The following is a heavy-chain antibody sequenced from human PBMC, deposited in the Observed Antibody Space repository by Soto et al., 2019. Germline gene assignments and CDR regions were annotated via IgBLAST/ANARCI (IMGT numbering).Heavy chain of an antibody. V-gene: IGHV3-53*01. J-gene: IGHJ4*02. CDR1: GFPVSSNY. CDR3: ATAPRSEGYGRFLDG. CDR2: IYSGGST. D-gene: IGHD1-26*01. Sequence: SGGSLRLSGASSGFPVSSNYMSWVRHAPWKGLEWVSVIYSGGSTYYADSVKGRFTISRDNSKNTLYLQMNSLRAEDTAVYYCATAPRSEGYGRFLDGGGQRTLVVVFS.